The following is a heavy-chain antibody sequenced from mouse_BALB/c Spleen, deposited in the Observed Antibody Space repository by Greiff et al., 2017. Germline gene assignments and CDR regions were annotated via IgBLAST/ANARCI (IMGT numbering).Heavy chain of an antibody. CDR3: VRQELRLRYYYAMDY. V-gene: IGHV5-6*02. J-gene: IGHJ4*01. D-gene: IGHD1-2*01. CDR1: GFTFSSYG. Sequence: DVMLVESGGDLVKPVGSLKLSCAASGFTFSSYGMSWVRQTPDKRLEWVATISSGGSYTYYPDSVKGRFTISRDNAKNTLYLQMSSLKSEDTAMYYCVRQELRLRYYYAMDYWGQGTSVTVSS. CDR2: ISSGGSYT.